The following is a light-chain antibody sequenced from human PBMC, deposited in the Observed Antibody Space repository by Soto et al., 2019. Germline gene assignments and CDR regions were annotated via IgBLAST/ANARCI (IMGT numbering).Light chain of an antibody. CDR3: QQSLSIPYT. J-gene: IGKJ2*01. Sequence: DIQMTQSPSSLSASVGDRVTITCRASQSISSYLNWYRQTPGKAPKLLISSASSLRSGVPSRFRGSGAGTDFTLTINSLQPEDFATYYCQQSLSIPYTFGQGTKVDI. V-gene: IGKV1-39*01. CDR2: SAS. CDR1: QSISSY.